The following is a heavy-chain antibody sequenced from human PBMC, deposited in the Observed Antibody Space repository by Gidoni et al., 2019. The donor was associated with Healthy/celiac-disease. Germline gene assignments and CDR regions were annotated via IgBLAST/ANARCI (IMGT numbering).Heavy chain of an antibody. J-gene: IGHJ6*02. CDR2: MNPNSGNT. CDR3: ARVGVSYDFWSGYYIDCYGMDV. V-gene: IGHV1-8*01. CDR1: GYTFTSYD. Sequence: QVQLVQSGAEVKKPGASVKVSCKASGYTFTSYDINWVRQATGQGLEWMGWMNPNSGNTGYAQKFQGRVTMTRNTSISTAYMELSSLRSEDTAVYYCARVGVSYDFWSGYYIDCYGMDVWGQGTTVTVSS. D-gene: IGHD3-3*01.